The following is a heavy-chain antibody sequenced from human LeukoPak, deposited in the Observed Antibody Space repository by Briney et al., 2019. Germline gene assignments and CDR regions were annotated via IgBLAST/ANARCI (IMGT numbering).Heavy chain of an antibody. CDR1: GYTFTGYY. CDR3: ARDSMAGSSGYRNYYYYGMDV. CDR2: INPNSGGT. D-gene: IGHD3-22*01. J-gene: IGHJ6*02. Sequence: ASVKVSCKASGYTFTGYYMHWVRQAPGQGLEWMGWINPNSGGTNYAQKFQGRVTMTRDTSISTAYMELSRLRSDDTAVYYCARDSMAGSSGYRNYYYYGMDVWGQGTTVTVSS. V-gene: IGHV1-2*02.